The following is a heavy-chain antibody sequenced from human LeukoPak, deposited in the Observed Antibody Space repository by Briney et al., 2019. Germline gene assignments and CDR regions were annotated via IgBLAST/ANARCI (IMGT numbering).Heavy chain of an antibody. D-gene: IGHD3-22*01. CDR2: ISTSSSYI. CDR3: AKDTSGGNYFDSSGYLFEH. CDR1: GFTFSGST. Sequence: GGSLRLSCAASGFTFSGSTMNWVRQAPGKGLEWVSFISTSSSYIYYADSVRGRFTISRDNAKNSLYLQMNSLRAEDTALYYCAKDTSGGNYFDSSGYLFEHWGQGTLVTVSS. J-gene: IGHJ4*02. V-gene: IGHV3-21*04.